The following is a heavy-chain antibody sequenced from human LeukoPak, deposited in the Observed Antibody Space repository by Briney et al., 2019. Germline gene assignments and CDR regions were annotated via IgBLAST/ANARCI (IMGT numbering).Heavy chain of an antibody. J-gene: IGHJ3*02. V-gene: IGHV4-30-2*01. CDR1: GGSISSGGYY. CDR2: IYHSGST. Sequence: SQTLSLTCTVSGGSISSGGYYWSWIRQPPGKGLEWIGYIYHSGSTYYNPSLKSRVTISLETSKNQFSLKLNSVTAADTAVYYCARATSTVTGAFDMWGQGTMVTITS. CDR3: ARATSTVTGAFDM. D-gene: IGHD1-26*01.